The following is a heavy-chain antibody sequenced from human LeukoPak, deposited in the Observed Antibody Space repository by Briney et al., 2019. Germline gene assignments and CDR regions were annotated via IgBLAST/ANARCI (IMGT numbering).Heavy chain of an antibody. CDR2: INTNTGNP. D-gene: IGHD6-19*01. V-gene: IGHV7-4-1*02. CDR3: ASPAAYSSGWDFDY. J-gene: IGHJ4*02. Sequence: GASVKVSCKASGYTFTIYAMNWVQQAPGQGLEWMGWINTNTGNPTYAQGFTGRFVFSLDTSVSTAYLQISSLKAEDTAVYYCASPAAYSSGWDFDYWGQGTLVTVSS. CDR1: GYTFTIYA.